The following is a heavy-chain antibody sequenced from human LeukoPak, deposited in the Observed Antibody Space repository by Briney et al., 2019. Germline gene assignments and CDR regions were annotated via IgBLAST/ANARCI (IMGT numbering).Heavy chain of an antibody. CDR1: GGSFSGYY. Sequence: SETLSLTCAVYGGSFSGYYWSWIRQPPGKGLEWIGYIYYSESTNYNPSLKSRVTMSVDTSKNQFSLKLSSVTAADTAVYYCARDPGLQYQRLRGFDPWGQGTLVTVSS. J-gene: IGHJ5*02. V-gene: IGHV4-59*12. D-gene: IGHD2-2*01. CDR2: IYYSEST. CDR3: ARDPGLQYQRLRGFDP.